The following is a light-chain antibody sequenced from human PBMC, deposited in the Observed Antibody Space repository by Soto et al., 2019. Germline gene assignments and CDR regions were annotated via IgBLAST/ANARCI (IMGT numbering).Light chain of an antibody. V-gene: IGKV3-15*01. CDR3: QQYNNWPPWT. CDR2: GAS. CDR1: QSVRSD. J-gene: IGKJ1*01. Sequence: EIVMTQSPATLSVSPGERVTLSCRASQSVRSDLAWYQQKPGQAPRLLIYGASTRATGIPARFSGSGSGTDFTLTVSSLQSEDVAVYYCQQYNNWPPWTVGQGTRVEVK.